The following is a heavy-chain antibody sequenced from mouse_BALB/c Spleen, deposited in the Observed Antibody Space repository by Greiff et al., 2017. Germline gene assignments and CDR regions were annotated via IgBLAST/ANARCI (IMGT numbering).Heavy chain of an antibody. D-gene: IGHD1-1*01. CDR1: GFTFSSYA. J-gene: IGHJ2*01. CDR3: ARGGDYYGSSLDY. CDR2: ISSGGST. V-gene: IGHV5-6-5*01. Sequence: EVHLVESGGGLVKPGGSLKLSCAASGFTFSSYAMSWVRQTPEKRLEWVASISSGGSTYYPDSVKGRFTISRDNARNILYLQMSSLRSEDTAMYYCARGGDYYGSSLDYWGQGTTLTVSS.